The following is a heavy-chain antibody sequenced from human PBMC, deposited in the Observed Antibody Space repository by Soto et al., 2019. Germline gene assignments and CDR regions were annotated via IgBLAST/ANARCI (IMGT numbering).Heavy chain of an antibody. Sequence: SETLSLTCTVSGGSISGDYWSWIRQPPGQGLEWIGYISYSGSTDYNPSLKSRVTISVDTSKNQFSLKLSSVTAADTAVYYCARHIFYDILTGYYYWGQGTLVTVSS. CDR2: ISYSGST. J-gene: IGHJ4*02. V-gene: IGHV4-59*08. D-gene: IGHD3-9*01. CDR1: GGSISGDY. CDR3: ARHIFYDILTGYYY.